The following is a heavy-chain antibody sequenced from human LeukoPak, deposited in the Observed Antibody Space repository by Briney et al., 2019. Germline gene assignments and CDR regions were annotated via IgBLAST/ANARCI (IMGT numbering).Heavy chain of an antibody. V-gene: IGHV4-39*07. D-gene: IGHD3-10*01. CDR1: GGSISGSGYY. Sequence: PSETLSLTCTVSGGSISGSGYYWVWIRQPPGKGLEWIATIYYTGSTYYNPSLKSRVTISVDTSKNQFSLRLNSVTAADTAVYYCARASITRVAFDIWGQGTMVTVSS. CDR3: ARASITRVAFDI. J-gene: IGHJ3*02. CDR2: IYYTGST.